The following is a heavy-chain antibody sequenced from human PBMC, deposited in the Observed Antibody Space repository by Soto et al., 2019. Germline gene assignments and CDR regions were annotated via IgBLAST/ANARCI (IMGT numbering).Heavy chain of an antibody. CDR2: IYYSGST. V-gene: IGHV4-31*03. CDR1: GGSISSGGYY. D-gene: IGHD4-4*01. CDR3: ARVAPFTTVTFDY. J-gene: IGHJ4*02. Sequence: SETLSLTCTVSGGSISSGGYYWSWIRHHPGKGLEWIGYIYYSGSTYYNPSLKSRVTISVDTSKNQFSLKLSSVTAADTAVYYCARVAPFTTVTFDYWGQGTLVTVSS.